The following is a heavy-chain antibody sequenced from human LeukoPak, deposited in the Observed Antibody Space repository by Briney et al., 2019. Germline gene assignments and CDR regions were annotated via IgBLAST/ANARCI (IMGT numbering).Heavy chain of an antibody. CDR1: GFTVDVYD. CDR3: ARDCSANSCPDQHKKYGLDL. J-gene: IGHJ6*02. Sequence: PGGSLRLSCVASGFTVDVYDMHWVLQAAGRGLEGVSWIGTLSDTDYSDSVNGRFTISRDNAKKSLYLHMNTLRADDTAVYYCARDCSANSCPDQHKKYGLDLCGLGTTVTVSS. CDR2: IGTLSDT. D-gene: IGHD4/OR15-4a*01. V-gene: IGHV3-13*01.